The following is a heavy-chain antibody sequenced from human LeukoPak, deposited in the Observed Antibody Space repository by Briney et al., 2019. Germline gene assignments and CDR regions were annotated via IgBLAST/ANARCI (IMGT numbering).Heavy chain of an antibody. CDR1: GYTFSDYY. V-gene: IGHV1-69*13. CDR3: ASGRGPTYYYDSSGYYRIDY. Sequence: GASVKVSCTASGYTFSDYYIHWVRQAPGQGLEWMGGIIPIFGTANYAQKFQGRVTITADESTSTAYMELSSLRSEDTAVYYCASGRGPTYYYDSSGYYRIDYWGQGALVTVSS. J-gene: IGHJ4*02. CDR2: IIPIFGTA. D-gene: IGHD3-22*01.